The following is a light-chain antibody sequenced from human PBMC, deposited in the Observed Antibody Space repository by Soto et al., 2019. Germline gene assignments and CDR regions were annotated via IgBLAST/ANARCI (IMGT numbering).Light chain of an antibody. CDR2: DVT. J-gene: IGLJ1*01. CDR1: SSDVGGYNY. Sequence: QSVLTQPASVSGSPGQSITISCTGTSSDVGGYNYVSWYQHHPDKAPKLVIYDVTNRPSGVSNRFSGSKAGNTASLTISGLQADVFADYYCHPYTSSATPSVFGTATKVTVL. V-gene: IGLV2-14*03. CDR3: HPYTSSATPSV.